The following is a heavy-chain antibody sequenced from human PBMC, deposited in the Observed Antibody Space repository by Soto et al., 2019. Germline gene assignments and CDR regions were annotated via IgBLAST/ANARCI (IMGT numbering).Heavy chain of an antibody. CDR1: GFTFSNAW. D-gene: IGHD6-19*01. Sequence: PGGSLRLSCAASGFTFSNAWMSWVRQAPGKGLEWVGRIKSKTDGGTTDYAAPVKGRFTISRDDSKNTLYLQMNSLKTEDTAVYYCPTALYSSGWSDAFDIWGQGTMVTVS. CDR3: PTALYSSGWSDAFDI. J-gene: IGHJ3*02. CDR2: IKSKTDGGTT. V-gene: IGHV3-15*01.